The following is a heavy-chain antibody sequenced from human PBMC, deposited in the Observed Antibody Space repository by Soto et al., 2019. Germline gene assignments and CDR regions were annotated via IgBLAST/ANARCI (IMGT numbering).Heavy chain of an antibody. V-gene: IGHV4-31*03. J-gene: IGHJ4*02. Sequence: KPSETLSLTSNVSGDSIDSGGSYWSWIRQRPGKGLEWIGYIYYTGSSYYKPSLMSRLPLSLDTSNNLFSLQLRSVTAADTAVYYCARERQLGPSSGRLDFWGLGTLVTVSS. D-gene: IGHD6-6*01. CDR3: ARERQLGPSSGRLDF. CDR2: IYYTGSS. CDR1: GDSIDSGGSY.